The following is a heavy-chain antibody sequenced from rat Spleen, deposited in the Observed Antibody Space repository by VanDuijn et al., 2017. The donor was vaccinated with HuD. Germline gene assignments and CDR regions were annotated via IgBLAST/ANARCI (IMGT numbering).Heavy chain of an antibody. CDR3: TRHGRGERTYYYVMDA. CDR1: GFTFNNYW. Sequence: EVQLVESGGGLVQPVRSLKLSCVASGFTFNNYWMTWVRQAPTRGLEWVATINYDGRSTFYRDSVRDRFTISRDNTKSTLYLQMDSLKSEDTATYYCTRHGRGERTYYYVMDAWGQGASVTVSS. CDR2: INYDGRST. V-gene: IGHV5-29*01. D-gene: IGHD4-3*01. J-gene: IGHJ4*01.